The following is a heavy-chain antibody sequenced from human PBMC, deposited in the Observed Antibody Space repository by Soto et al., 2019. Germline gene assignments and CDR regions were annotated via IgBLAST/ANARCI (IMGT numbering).Heavy chain of an antibody. D-gene: IGHD3-22*01. CDR1: GFTFSCSG. CDR2: VDDGTRK. V-gene: IGHV3-30*03. CDR3: ARWVGGSSCDNSGEYES. Sequence: QVQLVESGGGVVQPGRSLRLTCAASGFTFSCSGMHWVRQDPGKGLEWVALVDDGTRKYYADSVKGRLSISRANSENTLSLQMTSLRPEDTAVYYCARWVGGSSCDNSGEYESWGQGTLVTVSS. J-gene: IGHJ5*02.